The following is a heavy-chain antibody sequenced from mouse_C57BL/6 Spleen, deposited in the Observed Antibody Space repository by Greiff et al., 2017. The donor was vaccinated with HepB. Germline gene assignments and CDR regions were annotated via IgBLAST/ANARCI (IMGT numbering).Heavy chain of an antibody. CDR2: INPYNGGT. D-gene: IGHD1-1*01. Sequence: EVQLQQSGPVLVKPGASVKMSCKASGYTFTDYYMNWVKQSHGKSLEWIGVINPYNGGTSYNQKFKGKATLTVDKSSSTAYMELNSLTSEDSAVYYCAREYDGSSPYYFDYWGQGTTLTVSS. J-gene: IGHJ2*01. CDR3: AREYDGSSPYYFDY. CDR1: GYTFTDYY. V-gene: IGHV1-19*01.